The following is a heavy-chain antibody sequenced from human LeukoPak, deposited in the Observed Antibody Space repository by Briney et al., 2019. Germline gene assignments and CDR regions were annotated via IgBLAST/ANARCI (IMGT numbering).Heavy chain of an antibody. J-gene: IGHJ4*02. CDR3: ATGQYYYDSSGYYWGFDY. D-gene: IGHD3-22*01. CDR2: FDPEDGET. CDR1: GYTLTELS. Sequence: ASVKVSCKVSGYTLTELSMHWVRQAPGKGLEWMGGFDPEDGETIYAQKFQGRVTMTEDTSTDTAYMELSSLRSEDTAVYYCATGQYYYDSSGYYWGFDYWGQGTLVTVSS. V-gene: IGHV1-24*01.